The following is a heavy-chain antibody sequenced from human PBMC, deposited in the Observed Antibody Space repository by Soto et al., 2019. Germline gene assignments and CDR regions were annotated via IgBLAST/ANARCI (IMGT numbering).Heavy chain of an antibody. J-gene: IGHJ4*02. V-gene: IGHV1-69*01. Sequence: QVPLVQSGAEMKTPGSSVRVSCKASGGTFGKSVITWVRQAPGQGLEWLGGILPIFGATHYAQKFQGRVTITADEFTTTAYMGLSGLQSEDTAVYYCARGQFYDFWSGYYLDYWGQGTLVIVSS. CDR3: ARGQFYDFWSGYYLDY. CDR2: ILPIFGAT. CDR1: GGTFGKSV. D-gene: IGHD3-3*01.